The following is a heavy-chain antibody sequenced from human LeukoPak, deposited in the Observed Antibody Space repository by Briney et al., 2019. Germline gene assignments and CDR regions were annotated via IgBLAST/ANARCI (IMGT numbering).Heavy chain of an antibody. CDR2: IYYNGNT. V-gene: IGHV4-59*08. Sequence: PSETLSLTCTVSSGSISRYSWSWIRQPPAKGLEWIGYIYYNGNTYYNPSLESRVTISLDTSKNQFSLKLNSMTAADTAVYYCARSIPSSYYGMDVWGQGTTVTVSS. CDR3: ARSIPSSYYGMDV. CDR1: SGSISRYS. D-gene: IGHD3-3*02. J-gene: IGHJ6*02.